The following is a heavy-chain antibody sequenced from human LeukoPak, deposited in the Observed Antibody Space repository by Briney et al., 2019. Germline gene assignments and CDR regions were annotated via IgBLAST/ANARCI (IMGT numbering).Heavy chain of an antibody. J-gene: IGHJ4*02. CDR2: INPNSGGT. V-gene: IGHV1-2*04. D-gene: IGHD3-9*01. Sequence: ASVKVSCKASGYTFTGYYMHWARQAPGQGLEWMGWINPNSGGTNYAQKFQGWVTMTRDTSISTAYMELSRLRSDDTAVYYCARGARGYDILTGSSRYFFDYWGQGTLVTVSS. CDR3: ARGARGYDILTGSSRYFFDY. CDR1: GYTFTGYY.